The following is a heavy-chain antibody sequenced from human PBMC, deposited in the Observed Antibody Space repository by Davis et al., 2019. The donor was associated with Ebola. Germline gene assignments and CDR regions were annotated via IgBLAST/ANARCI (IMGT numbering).Heavy chain of an antibody. D-gene: IGHD1-26*01. V-gene: IGHV1-3*01. CDR1: GYTFTSYA. CDR3: ARGPWELLPLDY. Sequence: ASVKVSCKASGYTFTSYAMHWVRQAPGQRLEWMGWINAGNGNTKYSQKLQGRVTMTTDTSTSTAYMELSSLRSEDTAVYYCARGPWELLPLDYWGQGTLVTVSS. CDR2: INAGNGNT. J-gene: IGHJ4*02.